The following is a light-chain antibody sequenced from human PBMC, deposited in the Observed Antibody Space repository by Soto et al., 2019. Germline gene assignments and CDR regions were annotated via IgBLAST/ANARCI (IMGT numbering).Light chain of an antibody. V-gene: IGKV1-39*01. J-gene: IGKJ1*01. CDR1: QSIGTY. Sequence: DIQMTQSPSSLSASVGDRVAITFWATQSIGTYLNWYQERPGKAPKLLIYAASSLQSGVPSRFSGSGSGTHFTLTISSLQPEDSATYSCQQSYSNPTFGQGTKVGI. CDR3: QQSYSNPT. CDR2: AAS.